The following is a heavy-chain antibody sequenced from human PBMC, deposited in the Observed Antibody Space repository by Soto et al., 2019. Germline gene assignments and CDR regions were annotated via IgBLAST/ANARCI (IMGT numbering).Heavy chain of an antibody. D-gene: IGHD1-26*01. J-gene: IGHJ4*02. CDR1: GFTFSIYG. Sequence: GGSLRLSCAASGFTFSIYGMHWVRQAPGKGLEWVAVIWYDGSNKYCADSVKGRFTISRDNSKNTLYLQMNSLRAEDTAVYYCARENWELRRKGLGYWGQGTLVTVSS. CDR2: IWYDGSNK. V-gene: IGHV3-33*01. CDR3: ARENWELRRKGLGY.